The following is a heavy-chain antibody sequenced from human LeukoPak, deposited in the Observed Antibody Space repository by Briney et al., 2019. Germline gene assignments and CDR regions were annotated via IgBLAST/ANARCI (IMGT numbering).Heavy chain of an antibody. V-gene: IGHV3-30-3*01. J-gene: IGHJ3*02. CDR2: VSSDGNSK. D-gene: IGHD6-19*01. CDR3: ARGTYSSGRCDVFDI. CDR1: GFTLSHYPA. Sequence: GSLRLSCIASGFTLSHYPAMHWVRQAPGKGLEWVAAVSSDGNSKVYADSVKVRFTISRDISKNALYVEMNSLTPEDTAVYHCARGTYSSGRCDVFDIWGQGTMVTVSS.